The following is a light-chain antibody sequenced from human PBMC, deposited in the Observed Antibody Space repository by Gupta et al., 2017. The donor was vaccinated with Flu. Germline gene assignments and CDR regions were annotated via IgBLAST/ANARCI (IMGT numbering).Light chain of an antibody. CDR1: SSNIGSNT. CDR2: SNN. J-gene: IGLJ3*02. V-gene: IGLV1-44*01. Sequence: QSVLTQPPSASWTPGQRVTIPCSGISSNIGSNTVNWYQQLPGTAPQLLLYSNNQRPSGVPHRFSGSKSGSSASLPTSGRQSDDEADYYCAAWYDSLNGPWLFGGGTKLTVL. CDR3: AAWYDSLNGPWL.